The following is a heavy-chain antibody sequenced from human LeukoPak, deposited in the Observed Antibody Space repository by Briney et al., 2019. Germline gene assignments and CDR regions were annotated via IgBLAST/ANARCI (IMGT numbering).Heavy chain of an antibody. Sequence: PGGSLRLSCAASGFTFSSNYMSWVRQAPGKGLEWVSVIYSGGSTYYADSVKGRFTISRDNSKNTLYLQMNSLRAEDTSVYYCASSIDGDYREFDYWGQGTPVTVSS. V-gene: IGHV3-53*01. J-gene: IGHJ4*02. D-gene: IGHD4-17*01. CDR3: ASSIDGDYREFDY. CDR1: GFTFSSNY. CDR2: IYSGGST.